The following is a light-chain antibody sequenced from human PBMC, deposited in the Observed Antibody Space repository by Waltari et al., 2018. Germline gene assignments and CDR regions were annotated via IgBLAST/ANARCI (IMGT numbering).Light chain of an antibody. CDR2: VAS. V-gene: IGKV3-15*01. Sequence: ETIMTQSPAILSVSPGETATLSCRASKSIGNNLAWYQQTPGQAPRLLIYVASSRGTGIPARFFGAGYGTDFNLTISSLQSEDFAVYYCQQYNERPYTFGQGTKVDLK. CDR1: KSIGNN. CDR3: QQYNERPYT. J-gene: IGKJ2*01.